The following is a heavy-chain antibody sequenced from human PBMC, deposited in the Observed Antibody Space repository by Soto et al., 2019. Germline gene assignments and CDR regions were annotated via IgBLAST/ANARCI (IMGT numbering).Heavy chain of an antibody. CDR2: MNANSGNT. CDR1: GYTFTSYD. J-gene: IGHJ4*02. V-gene: IGHV1-8*01. Sequence: ASVKVSCKASGYTFTSYDINWVRQATGQGLEWMGWMNANSGNTDYAQKFQGRVTMTRDTSMSTAYMELSSLRSDDTAVYYCARDLTLSSSSTDYWGQGTLVTVSS. CDR3: ARDLTLSSSSTDY. D-gene: IGHD6-6*01.